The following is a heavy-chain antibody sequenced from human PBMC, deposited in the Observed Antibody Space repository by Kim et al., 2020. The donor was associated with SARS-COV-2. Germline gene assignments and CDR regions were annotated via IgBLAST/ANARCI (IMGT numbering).Heavy chain of an antibody. Sequence: SETLSLTCTVSGGSISSSSYYWGWIRQPPGKGLEWIGSIYYSGSTYYNPSLKSRVTISVDTSKNQFSLKLSSVTAADTAVYHCARQTMVRGVIITRLFDYGGQGTLVTVSS. V-gene: IGHV4-39*01. CDR2: IYYSGST. J-gene: IGHJ4*02. CDR1: GGSISSSSYY. CDR3: ARQTMVRGVIITRLFDY. D-gene: IGHD3-10*01.